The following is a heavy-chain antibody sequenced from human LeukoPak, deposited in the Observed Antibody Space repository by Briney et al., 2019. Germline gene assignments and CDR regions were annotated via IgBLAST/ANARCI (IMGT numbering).Heavy chain of an antibody. D-gene: IGHD3-22*01. CDR3: ASTPADYYDSSGYYSSLDY. V-gene: IGHV1-69*06. Sequence: SVKVSCKASGGTFSSYAISWVRQAPGQGLEWMGGIIPIFGTANYAQKFQGRVTITADKSTSTAYMELSSLRSEDTAVYYCASTPADYYDSSGYYSSLDYWGQGTLVTVSS. CDR2: IIPIFGTA. J-gene: IGHJ4*02. CDR1: GGTFSSYA.